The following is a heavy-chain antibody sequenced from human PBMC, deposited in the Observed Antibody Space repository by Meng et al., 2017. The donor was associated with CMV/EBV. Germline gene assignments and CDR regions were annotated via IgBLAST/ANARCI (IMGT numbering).Heavy chain of an antibody. V-gene: IGHV3-48*04. CDR3: ARVGLKVGATGYYYYGMDV. D-gene: IGHD1-26*01. CDR2: ISSSSSTI. Sequence: GESLKISCAASAFTFSSYSMNWVRQAPGKGLEWVSYISSSSSTIYYADSVKGRFTISRDNAKNSLYLQMNSLRAEDTAVYYCARVGLKVGATGYYYYGMDVWGQGTTVTVSS. CDR1: AFTFSSYS. J-gene: IGHJ6*02.